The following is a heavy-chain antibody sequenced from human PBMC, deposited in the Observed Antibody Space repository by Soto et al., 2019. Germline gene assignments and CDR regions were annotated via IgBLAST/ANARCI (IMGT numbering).Heavy chain of an antibody. J-gene: IGHJ4*02. D-gene: IGHD2-2*01. Sequence: EVQLLGSGGGLVQPGGSLRLSCVASGFTFISYVMSWVRQAPGKGLEGAPTINGHGDTTYYADSVKGRFIISRDNSKNSLYLQMNSLRAEDTAVYYCARVPDLDYCSKTSCLYYFDYWGQGALVTVSS. CDR3: ARVPDLDYCSKTSCLYYFDY. CDR1: GFTFISYV. V-gene: IGHV3-23*01. CDR2: INGHGDTT.